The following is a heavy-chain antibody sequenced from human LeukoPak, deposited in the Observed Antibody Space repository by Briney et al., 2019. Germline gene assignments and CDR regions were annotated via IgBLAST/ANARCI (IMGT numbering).Heavy chain of an antibody. CDR3: ARVTWIHLWLYFDY. CDR1: GFTFSSYA. V-gene: IGHV3-30*04. Sequence: GGSLRLSCAASGFTFSSYAMHWVRQAPGKGLEWVAVISYDGSNKYYADSVKGRFTISRDNSKNTLYLQMNSLRAEDAAVYYCARVTWIHLWLYFDYWGQGTLVTVSS. J-gene: IGHJ4*02. CDR2: ISYDGSNK. D-gene: IGHD5-18*01.